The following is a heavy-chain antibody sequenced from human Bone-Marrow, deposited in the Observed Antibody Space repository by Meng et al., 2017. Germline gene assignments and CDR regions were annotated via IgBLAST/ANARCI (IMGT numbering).Heavy chain of an antibody. D-gene: IGHD3-22*01. V-gene: IGHV3-66*02. CDR2: LYSDATA. Sequence: GESLKISCAASGFTFSSYWMHWVRQAPGKGLEWVSVLYSDATAYYADSVKGRFTISRDNSKNTVYLQMNNLRAEDTAVYYCTRRFYYDSGGYYHFESWGQGTLVTVSS. CDR3: TRRFYYDSGGYYHFES. J-gene: IGHJ4*02. CDR1: GFTFSSYW.